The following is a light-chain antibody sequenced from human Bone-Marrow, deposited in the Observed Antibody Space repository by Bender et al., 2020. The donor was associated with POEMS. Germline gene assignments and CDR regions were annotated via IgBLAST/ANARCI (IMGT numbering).Light chain of an antibody. J-gene: IGLJ2*01. Sequence: QSSLTQPASVSGSPGQSITISCTGTSSDVGGYEHVSWYQQHPGKVPKLMIYDVSSRPSGVSSRFSGSKSGNAASLTISGLQAEDEADYCCTSYTTSSTVVFGGGTKLTVL. CDR3: TSYTTSSTVV. CDR2: DVS. CDR1: SSDVGGYEH. V-gene: IGLV2-14*03.